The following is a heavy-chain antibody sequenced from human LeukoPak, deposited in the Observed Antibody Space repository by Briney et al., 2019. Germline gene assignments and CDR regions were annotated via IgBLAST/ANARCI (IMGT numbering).Heavy chain of an antibody. D-gene: IGHD5-18*01. V-gene: IGHV4-59*01. CDR3: AGGYSPLYNYGMDV. Sequence: SETLSLTCTVSGGSISSYYWSWIRQPPGKGLEWIGYIYYSGSTNYNPSLKSRVTISVDTSKNQFSLKLSSVTAADTAVYYCAGGYSPLYNYGMDVWGQGTTVTVPS. CDR1: GGSISSYY. J-gene: IGHJ6*02. CDR2: IYYSGST.